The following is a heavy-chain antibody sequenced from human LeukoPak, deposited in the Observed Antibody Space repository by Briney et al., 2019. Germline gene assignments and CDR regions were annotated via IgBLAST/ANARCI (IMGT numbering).Heavy chain of an antibody. CDR2: ISAYNGNT. CDR3: ARIPVTNWGQYYFDY. J-gene: IGHJ4*02. V-gene: IGHV1-18*01. Sequence: ASVKVSCKASGYTFTSYGISWVRRAPGQGLEWMGWISAYNGNTNYAQKLQGRVTMTTDTSTSTAYMELRSLRSDDTAVYYCARIPVTNWGQYYFDYWGQGTLVTVSS. CDR1: GYTFTSYG. D-gene: IGHD7-27*01.